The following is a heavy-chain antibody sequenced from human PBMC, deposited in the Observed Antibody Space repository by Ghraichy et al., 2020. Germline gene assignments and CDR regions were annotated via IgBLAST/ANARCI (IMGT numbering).Heavy chain of an antibody. V-gene: IGHV1-69*06. CDR1: GGTFSSYA. Sequence: SVKVSCKASGGTFSSYAISWVRQAPGQGLEWMGGIIPIFGTANYAQKFQGRVTITADKSTSTAYMELSSLRSEDTAVYYCARAPDYGDWDHAFDIWGQGTMVTVSS. D-gene: IGHD4-17*01. J-gene: IGHJ3*02. CDR3: ARAPDYGDWDHAFDI. CDR2: IIPIFGTA.